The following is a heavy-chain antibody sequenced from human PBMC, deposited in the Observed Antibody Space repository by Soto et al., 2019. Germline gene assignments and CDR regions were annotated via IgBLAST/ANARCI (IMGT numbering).Heavy chain of an antibody. CDR1: GEGFASCC. J-gene: IGHJ6*03. D-gene: IGHD2-2*01. Sequence: GASVELSCKDSGEGFASCCISWVRQEKKQGLEWMGWISAYNGNTNYAQKLQGRVTMTTDTSTSTAYMELRSLRSDDTAVYYCARGTVVPAAYGGYYYYYMDVWGKGTTVTVSS. CDR3: ARGTVVPAAYGGYYYYYMDV. V-gene: IGHV1-18*01. CDR2: ISAYNGNT.